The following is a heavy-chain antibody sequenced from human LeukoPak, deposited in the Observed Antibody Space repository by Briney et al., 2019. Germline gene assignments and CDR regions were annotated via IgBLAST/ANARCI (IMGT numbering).Heavy chain of an antibody. CDR1: GYTFTGYY. J-gene: IGHJ3*02. D-gene: IGHD3-22*01. CDR2: INPNSGGT. Sequence: ASVKVSCKASGYTFTGYYMHWVRQAPGQGLEWMGWINPNSGGTNYAQKFQGRVTMTRDTSISTAYMELSRLRSDDTAVYYCARDWVDSSGYQETSDAFDIWGQGTMVTVSS. V-gene: IGHV1-2*02. CDR3: ARDWVDSSGYQETSDAFDI.